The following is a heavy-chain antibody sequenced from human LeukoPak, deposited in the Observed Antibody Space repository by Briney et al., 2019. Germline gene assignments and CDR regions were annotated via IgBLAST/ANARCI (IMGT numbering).Heavy chain of an antibody. V-gene: IGHV4-59*01. CDR2: XXYXXSX. CDR1: GDSISSXX. Sequence: SETLSLTCXVSGDSISSXXXXXXRQPPXKGXXXIGYXXYXXSXXYNXXLKXXXXXSXXXSKSQFSLKLSSVTAADTAVYYCASSSMVRGVTLFDYWGQGTLVTVSS. D-gene: IGHD3-10*01. CDR3: ASSSMVRGVTLFDY. J-gene: IGHJ4*02.